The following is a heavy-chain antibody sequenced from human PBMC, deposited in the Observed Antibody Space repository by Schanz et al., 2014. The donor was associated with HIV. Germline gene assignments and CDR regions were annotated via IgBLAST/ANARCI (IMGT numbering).Heavy chain of an antibody. J-gene: IGHJ6*02. CDR2: ISYEGSKR. CDR3: AREANLEWLFGVDV. D-gene: IGHD3-3*01. V-gene: IGHV3-30-3*01. CDR1: GFTFSSFA. Sequence: QVQLVESGGGVVQPGRSLRLSCAASGFTFSSFAMHWVRQAPGKGLEWVTLISYEGSKRYYADSVKGRFTISRDNAKKSLYLQMNSLRAEDTAVYYCAREANLEWLFGVDVWGRGTTVTVSS.